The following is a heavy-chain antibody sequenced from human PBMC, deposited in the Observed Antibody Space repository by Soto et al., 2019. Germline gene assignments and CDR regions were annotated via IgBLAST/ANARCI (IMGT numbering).Heavy chain of an antibody. J-gene: IGHJ4*02. V-gene: IGHV1-18*04. CDR2: ISAYNGNT. CDR3: VRDAPPADY. Sequence: QVQLVQSGAEVKKPGASVKVSCKASGYTFTSYSISWVRQAPGQGLEWMGWISAYNGNTNYAQMLQGRVTMTTDTSTKTADMELRSLRSGDTAVYYCVRDAPPADYWGQGTLVTVSS. CDR1: GYTFTSYS.